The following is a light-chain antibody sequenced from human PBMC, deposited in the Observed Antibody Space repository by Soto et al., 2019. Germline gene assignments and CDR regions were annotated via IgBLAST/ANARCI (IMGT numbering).Light chain of an antibody. Sequence: QSALTQPASVSGSPGQWITISCTGTSSDVGGYNYVSWYQQHPGKAPKLMIYEVSNRHSGVSNRFSGSKSGNTASMTISGLQAEDDADYYCSSYTSSSTLGFGTGTKLTVL. J-gene: IGLJ1*01. CDR2: EVS. CDR3: SSYTSSSTLG. CDR1: SSDVGGYNY. V-gene: IGLV2-14*01.